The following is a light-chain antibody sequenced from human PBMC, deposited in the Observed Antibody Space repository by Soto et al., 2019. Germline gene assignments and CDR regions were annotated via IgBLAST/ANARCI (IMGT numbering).Light chain of an antibody. V-gene: IGLV2-14*01. Sequence: QSVLTQPASVSGSPGQSITISCTGTSSDVGGHNYVSWYQQHPGKAPNLIIFDVSNRPSGVSDRFSGSRSANTASLTISGRLAGDEADYYCSSYTSSSTVVFGGGTKLTVL. CDR2: DVS. J-gene: IGLJ2*01. CDR3: SSYTSSSTVV. CDR1: SSDVGGHNY.